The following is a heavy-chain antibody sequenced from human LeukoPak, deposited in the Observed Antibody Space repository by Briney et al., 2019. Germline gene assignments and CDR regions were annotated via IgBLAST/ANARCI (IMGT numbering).Heavy chain of an antibody. CDR1: GFTFSSYG. J-gene: IGHJ4*02. V-gene: IGHV3-33*01. D-gene: IGHD3-22*01. CDR2: IWYDGSNK. Sequence: GGSLRLSCAASGFTFSSYGMHWVRQAPGKGLEWVAVIWYDGSNKYYADPVKGRFTISRDNSKNTLYLQMNSLRAEDTAVYYCARTGYDSSGYYYGEGVDYWGQGTLVTVSS. CDR3: ARTGYDSSGYYYGEGVDY.